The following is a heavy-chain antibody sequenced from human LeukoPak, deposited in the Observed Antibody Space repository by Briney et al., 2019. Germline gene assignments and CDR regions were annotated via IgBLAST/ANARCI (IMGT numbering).Heavy chain of an antibody. J-gene: IGHJ4*02. V-gene: IGHV3-49*04. D-gene: IGHD2-15*01. CDR2: IRSKGYGGTT. Sequence: QPGRSLRLSCTASGFTFGDYAMSWVRQAPGKGLEWVTFIRSKGYGGTTEYAASVKGRFTISRDDSKSIAFLQMNSLKTEDTAVYYCTRVPKTLFGSGGYFDYWGQGTLVTVSS. CDR1: GFTFGDYA. CDR3: TRVPKTLFGSGGYFDY.